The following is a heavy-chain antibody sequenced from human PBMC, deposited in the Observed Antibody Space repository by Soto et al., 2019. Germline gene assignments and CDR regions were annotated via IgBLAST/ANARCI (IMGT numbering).Heavy chain of an antibody. CDR2: ISYDGSNK. J-gene: IGHJ6*02. Sequence: QVQLVESGGGVVQPGRSLRLSCAASGFTFSSYAMHWVRQAPGKGLEWVAVISYDGSNKYYADSVKGRSTISRDNSKNTLYLQMNSLRAEDTAVYYCARGDCSGGSCLYYYYYGMDVWGQGTTVTVSS. D-gene: IGHD2-15*01. CDR1: GFTFSSYA. CDR3: ARGDCSGGSCLYYYYYGMDV. V-gene: IGHV3-30-3*01.